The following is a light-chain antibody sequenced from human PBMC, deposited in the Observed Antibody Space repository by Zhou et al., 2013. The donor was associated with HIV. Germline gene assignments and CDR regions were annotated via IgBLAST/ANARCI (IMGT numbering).Light chain of an antibody. J-gene: IGKJ4*01. CDR1: QSISNW. CDR2: KAS. V-gene: IGKV1-39*01. CDR3: QQTYSIPLT. Sequence: DIQMTQSPSTLSASVGDRVTIACRASQSISNWLAWYQKRPGKAPKLLIYKASNLQSGVPSRFSGSGSGTYFTLTISNLQPEDFATYFCQQTYSIPLTFGGGTRLEIK.